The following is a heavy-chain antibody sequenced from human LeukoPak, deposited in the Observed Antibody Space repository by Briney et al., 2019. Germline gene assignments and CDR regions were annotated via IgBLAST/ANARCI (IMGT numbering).Heavy chain of an antibody. CDR3: ARNSYYDTANYYESLDY. CDR2: IRYDGSNR. J-gene: IGHJ4*02. D-gene: IGHD3-22*01. CDR1: GFTFSSYG. V-gene: IGHV3-30*02. Sequence: GGSLRLSCAASGFTFSSYGMHWVRQAPGKGLEWVAFIRYDGSNRYYADSVKGRFTISRDNSKNTLDLQVNSLRSEDTAVYYCARNSYYDTANYYESLDYWGQGAHVTVSS.